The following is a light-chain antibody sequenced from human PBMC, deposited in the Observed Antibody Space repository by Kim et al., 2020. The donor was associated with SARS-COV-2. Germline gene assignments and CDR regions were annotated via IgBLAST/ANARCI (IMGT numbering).Light chain of an antibody. J-gene: IGLJ3*02. Sequence: GQSITISCTGTSSDVGGYNYGSWYQQHPGKAPKLMIYDVSNRPSGVSNRFSGSKSGNTASLTISGLQAEDEADYYCSSYTSSSTRVFGGGTRLTFL. CDR2: DVS. CDR3: SSYTSSSTRV. CDR1: SSDVGGYNY. V-gene: IGLV2-14*03.